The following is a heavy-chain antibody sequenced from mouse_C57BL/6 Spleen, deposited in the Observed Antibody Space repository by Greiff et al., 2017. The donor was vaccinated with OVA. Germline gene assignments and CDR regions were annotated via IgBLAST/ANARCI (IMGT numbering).Heavy chain of an antibody. CDR1: GYTFTDYE. J-gene: IGHJ2*01. CDR3: TRDDY. CDR2: IDPETGGT. V-gene: IGHV1-15*01. Sequence: QVTLKVSGAELVRPGASVTLSCKASGYTFTDYEMHWVKQTPVHGLEWIGAIDPETGGTAYNQKFKGKAILTADKSSSTAYMELRSLTSEDSAVYYCTRDDYWGQGTTLTVSS.